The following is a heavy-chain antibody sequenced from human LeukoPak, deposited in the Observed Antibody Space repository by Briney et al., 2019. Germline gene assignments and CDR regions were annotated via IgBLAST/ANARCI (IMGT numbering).Heavy chain of an antibody. CDR2: IYTSGST. D-gene: IGHD3-9*01. J-gene: IGHJ2*01. CDR1: GGSISSGSYY. V-gene: IGHV4-61*02. CDR3: ARQYIDILTGYHRGELYWYFDL. Sequence: SETLSLTCTVSGGSISSGSYYWSWIRQPAGKGLEWIGRIYTSGSTNYNPSLKSRVTISLDTSKNQFSPKLNSVTAADTAVYYCARQYIDILTGYHRGELYWYFDLWGRGTLVTVSS.